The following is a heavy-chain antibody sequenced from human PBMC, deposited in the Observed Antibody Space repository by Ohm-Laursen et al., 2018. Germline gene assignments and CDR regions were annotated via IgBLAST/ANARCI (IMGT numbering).Heavy chain of an antibody. CDR1: GFTFSTYS. CDR3: SRVSHSRDNDY. V-gene: IGHV3-72*01. Sequence: SLRLSCAASGFTFSTYSMNWVRQAPGKGLEWVGRIRKKVNSYTTEYAASVKGRFTISRDDSKNSVFLQMNSLKAEDTAVYYCSRVSHSRDNDYWGQGTLVTVSS. D-gene: IGHD3-22*01. CDR2: IRKKVNSYTT. J-gene: IGHJ4*02.